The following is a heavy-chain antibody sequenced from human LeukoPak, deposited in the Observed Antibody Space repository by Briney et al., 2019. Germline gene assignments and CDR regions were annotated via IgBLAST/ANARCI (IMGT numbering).Heavy chain of an antibody. D-gene: IGHD3-10*01. J-gene: IGHJ3*02. CDR3: ARAEDRVSEVGDSGSFVDNTFHI. CDR1: GGTFSSNT. CDR2: IIPIPGIP. V-gene: IGHV1-69*02. Sequence: ASVTVSCTASGGTFSSNTISWVRQAPGQGLEWMGRIIPIPGIPIYAQKFQGRVTITADKSAATVDMELSNLRSEDTAIYYCARAEDRVSEVGDSGSFVDNTFHIWGQGTMVTVSS.